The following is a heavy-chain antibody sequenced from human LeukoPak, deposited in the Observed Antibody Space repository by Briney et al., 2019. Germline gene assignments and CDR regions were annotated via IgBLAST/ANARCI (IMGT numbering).Heavy chain of an antibody. J-gene: IGHJ6*03. CDR3: ARARRYCSGGSCPLIYYYYMDV. CDR1: EFTFSSYS. D-gene: IGHD2-15*01. Sequence: PGGSLRLSCAASEFTFSSYSMNWVRQAPGKGLEWVSSITSSSYIYYADSVKGRFTISKDNAKNSLYLQMNSLRAEDTAVYYCARARRYCSGGSCPLIYYYYMDVWGKGTTVTVSS. V-gene: IGHV3-21*01. CDR2: ITSSSYI.